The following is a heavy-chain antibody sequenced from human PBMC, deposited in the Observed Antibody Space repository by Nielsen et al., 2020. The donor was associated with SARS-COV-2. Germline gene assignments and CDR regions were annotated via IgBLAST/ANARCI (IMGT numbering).Heavy chain of an antibody. CDR1: GFTFGDYA. CDR3: GRGATIYYYGMDV. D-gene: IGHD1-26*01. Sequence: GESLKISCTASGFTFGDYAMSWFRQAPGKGLEWVSYISSSGSTIYYADSVKGRFTISRDNAKNSLYLQMNSLRAEDTAVYYCGRGATIYYYGMDVWGQGTTVTVSS. J-gene: IGHJ6*02. V-gene: IGHV3-48*03. CDR2: ISSSGSTI.